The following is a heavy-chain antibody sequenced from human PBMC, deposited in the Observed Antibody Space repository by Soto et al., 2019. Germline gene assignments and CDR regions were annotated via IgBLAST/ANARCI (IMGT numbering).Heavy chain of an antibody. D-gene: IGHD6-13*01. CDR3: ARDTYSSSWYTVSSYYYMDV. CDR1: GFTFSSYW. Sequence: PGGSLRLSCAASGFTFSSYWMSWVRQAPGKGLEWVANIKQDGSEKYYVDSVKGRFTISRDNAKNSLYLQMNSLRAEDTAVYYCARDTYSSSWYTVSSYYYMDVWGKGTTVTVSS. J-gene: IGHJ6*03. CDR2: IKQDGSEK. V-gene: IGHV3-7*01.